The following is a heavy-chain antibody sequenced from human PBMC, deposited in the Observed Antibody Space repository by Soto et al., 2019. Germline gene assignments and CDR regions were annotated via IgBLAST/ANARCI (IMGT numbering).Heavy chain of an antibody. D-gene: IGHD3-9*01. Sequence: LGESLKISWKGSGDSFTSYWISWGRQMPGKGLEWMGRIDPSDSYTNYSPSFQGHVTISADKSISTAYLQWSSLKASDTAMYYCARHLGFSYDIEYWGQGTLVTVSS. CDR2: IDPSDSYT. CDR1: GDSFTSYW. V-gene: IGHV5-10-1*01. CDR3: ARHLGFSYDIEY. J-gene: IGHJ4*02.